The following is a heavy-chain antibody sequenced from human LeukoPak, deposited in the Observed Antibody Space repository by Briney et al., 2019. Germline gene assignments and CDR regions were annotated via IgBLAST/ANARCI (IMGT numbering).Heavy chain of an antibody. Sequence: SETLSLTCTVSGGPISSYYWSWIRQPPGKGLEWIGYIYYSGSTNYNPSLKSRVTISVDTSKNQFSLKLSSVTAADTAVYYCARGGGSYYDILTGYHGDSGFVVDYWGQGTLVTVSS. CDR2: IYYSGST. V-gene: IGHV4-59*01. CDR3: ARGGGSYYDILTGYHGDSGFVVDY. CDR1: GGPISSYY. J-gene: IGHJ4*02. D-gene: IGHD3-9*01.